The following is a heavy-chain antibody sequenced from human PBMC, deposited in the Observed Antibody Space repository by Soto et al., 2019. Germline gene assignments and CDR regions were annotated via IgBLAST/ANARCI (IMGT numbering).Heavy chain of an antibody. Sequence: QVQLVQSGAEVKKPGASVKVSCKASGYTFTSYGISWVRQAPGQGLEWMGWISAYNGNTNYAQKLQGRVTMTTDTSTSTAHMELRSLRSDDTAVYYCARGGWGGITYDILTGLCFDIWGQGTMVTVSS. J-gene: IGHJ3*02. D-gene: IGHD3-9*01. CDR3: ARGGWGGITYDILTGLCFDI. CDR2: ISAYNGNT. CDR1: GYTFTSYG. V-gene: IGHV1-18*04.